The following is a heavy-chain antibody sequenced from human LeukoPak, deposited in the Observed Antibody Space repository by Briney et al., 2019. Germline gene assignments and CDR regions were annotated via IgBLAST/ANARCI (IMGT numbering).Heavy chain of an antibody. CDR1: GFTFSSYS. D-gene: IGHD6-6*01. V-gene: IGHV3-21*01. Sequence: ARRCERPSCAVSGFTFSSYSMNWIRQAPGKGLEWVSSISSSSSYIYYADSVKGRFTISRDNAKNSLYLQMNSLRAEDTAVYYCARDRGIAARPYYYYYMDVWGKGTTVTVSS. CDR3: ARDRGIAARPYYYYYMDV. J-gene: IGHJ6*03. CDR2: ISSSSSYI.